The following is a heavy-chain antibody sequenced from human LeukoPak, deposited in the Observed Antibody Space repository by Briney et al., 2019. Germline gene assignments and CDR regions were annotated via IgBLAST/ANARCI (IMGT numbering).Heavy chain of an antibody. V-gene: IGHV4-34*01. J-gene: IGHJ4*02. CDR2: INHSGST. CDR1: GGSFSGYY. CDR3: ARTRITIFGVAKSRFDY. D-gene: IGHD3-3*01. Sequence: SETLSLTCAVYGGSFSGYYWSRIRQPPGKGLEWIGEINHSGSTNYNPSLKSRVTISVDTSKNQFSLKLSSVTAADTAVYYCARTRITIFGVAKSRFDYWGQGTLVTVSS.